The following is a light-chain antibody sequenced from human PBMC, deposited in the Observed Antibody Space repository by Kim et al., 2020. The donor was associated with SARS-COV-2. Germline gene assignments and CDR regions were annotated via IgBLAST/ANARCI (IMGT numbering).Light chain of an antibody. Sequence: ILMTQSPATLSVSPGERATLSCRASQSVSSNLAWYQQKPGQAPRLLIYDASTRATGIPARFSGSGSGTEFTLTISSLQSEDFAVYYCQQYNNWLTFGGGTKVDIK. J-gene: IGKJ4*01. CDR2: DAS. CDR1: QSVSSN. CDR3: QQYNNWLT. V-gene: IGKV3-15*01.